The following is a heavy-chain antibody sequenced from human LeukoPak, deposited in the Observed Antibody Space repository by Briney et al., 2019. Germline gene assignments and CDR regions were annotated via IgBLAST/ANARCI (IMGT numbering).Heavy chain of an antibody. V-gene: IGHV1-18*04. J-gene: IGHJ6*03. CDR3: ARNSGAGYYYYYYMDV. Sequence: ASVKVSCKASGYTFTGYYMHWVRQAPGQGLEWMGWISAYNGNTNYAQKLQGRVTMTTDTSTSTAYMELRSLRSDDTAVYYCARNSGAGYYYYYYMDVWGKGTTVTVSS. CDR2: ISAYNGNT. CDR1: GYTFTGYY. D-gene: IGHD1-26*01.